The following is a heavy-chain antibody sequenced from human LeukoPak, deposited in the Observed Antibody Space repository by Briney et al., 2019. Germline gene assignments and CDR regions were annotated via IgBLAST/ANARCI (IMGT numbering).Heavy chain of an antibody. CDR2: INGGGAGT. Sequence: GGSLRLSCAASGFTFSSYAMSWVRQGPGEGLEWVSSINGGGAGTYYSDSVKGRFTISRDNSKNTLYLLVNSLRAEDTAVYYCAKGRGSATSCYDYWGQGTLITVSS. CDR3: AKGRGSATSCYDY. D-gene: IGHD2-2*01. CDR1: GFTFSSYA. J-gene: IGHJ4*02. V-gene: IGHV3-23*01.